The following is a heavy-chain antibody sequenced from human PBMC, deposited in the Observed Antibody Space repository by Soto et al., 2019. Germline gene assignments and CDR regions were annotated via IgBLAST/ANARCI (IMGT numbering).Heavy chain of an antibody. J-gene: IGHJ4*02. CDR3: AKAFRVGGTLSPFDY. V-gene: IGHV3-23*01. CDR2: ICCGGGST. Sequence: PGGSLRLSCAASGFTFRSFGMHWVRQAPGKGLEWVAAICCGGGSTYYADSVKGRFTVSRDNSKNTLYLQMNSLRAEDTAVYYCAKAFRVGGTLSPFDYWGQGTPVTVSS. D-gene: IGHD2-15*01. CDR1: GFTFRSFG.